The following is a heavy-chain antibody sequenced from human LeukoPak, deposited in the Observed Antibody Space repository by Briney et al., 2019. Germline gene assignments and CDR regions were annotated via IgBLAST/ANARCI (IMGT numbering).Heavy chain of an antibody. Sequence: GGSPRLSCVASGFIFSNYVMSWVRHAPGKGLEWVSDISDSGDSTHLADSVRGRFNISRDNSKNTLYLQMNSLRVEDTAVYYCAKVIIPVITDPFDYWGQGTLVTVAS. CDR3: AKVIIPVITDPFDY. J-gene: IGHJ4*02. D-gene: IGHD4-23*01. CDR1: GFIFSNYV. CDR2: ISDSGDST. V-gene: IGHV3-23*01.